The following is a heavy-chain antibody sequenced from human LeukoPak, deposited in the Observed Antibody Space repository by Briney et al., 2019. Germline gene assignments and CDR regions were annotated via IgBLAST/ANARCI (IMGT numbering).Heavy chain of an antibody. V-gene: IGHV3-30*18. CDR2: ISYDGSNK. CDR3: AKDGED. Sequence: PGGSLRLSCAASGFTFSSFSSYGMHWVRQAPGKGLEWVATISYDGSNKYYTDSVKGRFTISRDNSKNTLYLHMDSLRADDTAVYYCAKDGEDWGQGTLVTVSS. D-gene: IGHD2-21*01. CDR1: GFTFSSFSSYG. J-gene: IGHJ4*02.